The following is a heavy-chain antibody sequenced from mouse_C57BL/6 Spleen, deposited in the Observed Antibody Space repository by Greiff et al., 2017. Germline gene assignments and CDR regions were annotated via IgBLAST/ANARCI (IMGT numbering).Heavy chain of an antibody. D-gene: IGHD2-4*01. CDR1: GYTFTDYY. Sequence: VQLQQSGPELVKPGASVKISCKASGYTFTDYYMNWVKQSHGKSLEWIGDINPNNGGTSYNQKFKGKATLTVDKSSSTAYMELRSLTSEDSAVYYCARWGDYDGLDYFDYWGQGTTLTVSS. V-gene: IGHV1-26*01. CDR3: ARWGDYDGLDYFDY. CDR2: INPNNGGT. J-gene: IGHJ2*01.